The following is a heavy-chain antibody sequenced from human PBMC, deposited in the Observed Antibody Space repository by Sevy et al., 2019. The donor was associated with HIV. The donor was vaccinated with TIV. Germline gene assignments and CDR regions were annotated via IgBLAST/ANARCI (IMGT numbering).Heavy chain of an antibody. J-gene: IGHJ4*02. CDR1: GGSISSGGYY. V-gene: IGHV4-31*03. CDR2: IYYSGST. Sequence: SETLSLTCTVSGGSISSGGYYWSWIRQHPGKGLEWIGYIYYSGSTYYNPSLKSRVTISVDTSKNQFSLKMSAVTAAETAVYYGATGDGYNLDYWGQGTLVTVSS. D-gene: IGHD5-12*01. CDR3: ATGDGYNLDY.